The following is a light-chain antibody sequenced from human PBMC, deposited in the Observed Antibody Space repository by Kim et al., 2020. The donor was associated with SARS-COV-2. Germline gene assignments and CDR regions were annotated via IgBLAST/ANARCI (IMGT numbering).Light chain of an antibody. CDR2: GAS. V-gene: IGKV3-15*01. CDR3: QQYDSWPPLT. Sequence: EIVMTQSPAPLSVSPGERATLSCRASQSVSSNLAWYQQKPGQAPRLLIYGASIRATDVAARFSGSGFGTEFTFTISSLQSEDFAVYYCQQYDSWPPLTFGGGTKVDIK. CDR1: QSVSSN. J-gene: IGKJ4*01.